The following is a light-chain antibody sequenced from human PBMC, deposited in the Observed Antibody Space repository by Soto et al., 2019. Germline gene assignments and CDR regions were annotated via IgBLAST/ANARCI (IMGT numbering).Light chain of an antibody. CDR3: QQYYSSPQVLT. CDR1: QRVLYSSNNNNY. J-gene: IGKJ4*01. Sequence: DIVMTQSPDSLAVSLGERATINCKSSQRVLYSSNNNNYLAWYQQKPGQPPKLLIYWASTRESGVPDRFSGSGSGTDFPLTISSLQAEDVAVYYCQQYYSSPQVLTFGGGTKVEIK. CDR2: WAS. V-gene: IGKV4-1*01.